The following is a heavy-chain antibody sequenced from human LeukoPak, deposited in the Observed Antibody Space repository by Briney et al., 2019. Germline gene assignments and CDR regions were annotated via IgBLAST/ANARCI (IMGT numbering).Heavy chain of an antibody. D-gene: IGHD2-15*01. Sequence: PSETLSLTCAVYGGSLSGYYWSWIRQPPGKGLEWKGEINHSGSTNYNPSLKSRVTISVDTSKNQFSLKLSSVTAADTAVYYCARVPYCSGGSCNYYYYYGMDVWGQGTTVTVSS. CDR1: GGSLSGYY. CDR3: ARVPYCSGGSCNYYYYYGMDV. J-gene: IGHJ6*02. CDR2: INHSGST. V-gene: IGHV4-34*01.